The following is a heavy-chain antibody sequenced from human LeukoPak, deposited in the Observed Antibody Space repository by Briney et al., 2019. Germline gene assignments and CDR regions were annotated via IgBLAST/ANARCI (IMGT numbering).Heavy chain of an antibody. CDR1: EYTFTGYY. Sequence: GASVKVSCKASEYTFTGYYMHWVRQAPGQGLEWMGWINPNSGGTNYAQKFQGWVTMTRDTSISTAYMELSRLRSDDTAVYYCARVAYSGYADNLFDYWGQGTLVTVSS. D-gene: IGHD5-12*01. J-gene: IGHJ4*02. V-gene: IGHV1-2*04. CDR3: ARVAYSGYADNLFDY. CDR2: INPNSGGT.